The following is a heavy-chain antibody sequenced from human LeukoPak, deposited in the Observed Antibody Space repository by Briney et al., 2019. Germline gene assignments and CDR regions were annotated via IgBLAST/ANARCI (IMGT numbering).Heavy chain of an antibody. CDR2: MTSGGRTT. CDR1: GFTFSSYA. J-gene: IGHJ4*02. CDR3: SKDYSYDTGGYVPHYFDS. D-gene: IGHD3-22*01. V-gene: IGHV3-23*01. Sequence: PGGSLRLSCTASGFTFSSYAMTWVRHAPATGQECVSTMTSGGRTTYYADSSKGRFTISRYNSKNTLYLQMNSLRAEDSAIYYCSKDYSYDTGGYVPHYFDSWGQGTLVTVSS.